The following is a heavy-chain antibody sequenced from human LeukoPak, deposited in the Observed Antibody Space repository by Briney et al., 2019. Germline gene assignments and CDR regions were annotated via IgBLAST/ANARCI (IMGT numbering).Heavy chain of an antibody. Sequence: WVRQAPGKGLEWIGSIYYSGSTYYNPSLKSRVTISVDTSKNQFSLKLSSVTAADTAVYYCAREITMIVAPWFDPWGQGTLVTVSS. CDR3: AREITMIVAPWFDP. CDR2: IYYSGST. D-gene: IGHD3-22*01. J-gene: IGHJ5*02. V-gene: IGHV4-39*07.